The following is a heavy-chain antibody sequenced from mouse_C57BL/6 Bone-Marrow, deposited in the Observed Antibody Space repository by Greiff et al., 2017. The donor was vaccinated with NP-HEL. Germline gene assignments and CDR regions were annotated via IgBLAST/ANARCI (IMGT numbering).Heavy chain of an antibody. CDR2: IYPGGGYT. V-gene: IGHV1-63*01. CDR1: GYTFTNYW. J-gene: IGHJ3*01. CDR3: ARSDYGNYLAY. D-gene: IGHD2-1*01. Sequence: VKLQESGAELVRPGTSVKMSCKASGYTFTNYWIGWAKQRPGHGLEWIGDIYPGGGYTNYNEKFKGKATLTADKSSSTAYMQFSSLTSEDSAIYYCARSDYGNYLAYWGQGTLVTVSA.